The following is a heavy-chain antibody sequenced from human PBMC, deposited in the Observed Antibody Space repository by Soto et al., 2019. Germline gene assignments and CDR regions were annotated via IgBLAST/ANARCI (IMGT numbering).Heavy chain of an antibody. D-gene: IGHD4-17*01. J-gene: IGHJ4*02. V-gene: IGHV3-23*01. CDR3: AKDAVSGDGIWLLDS. CDR2: LLRSGSTT. CDR1: GFTFTNYA. Sequence: GGSLRLSCSASGFTFTNYAMTWARQAPGKGLEWVSSLLRSGSTTYYADSVKGRFTISSDISANSLYLQMDSLRAEDTAVYYCAKDAVSGDGIWLLDSWGQGTVVTVSS.